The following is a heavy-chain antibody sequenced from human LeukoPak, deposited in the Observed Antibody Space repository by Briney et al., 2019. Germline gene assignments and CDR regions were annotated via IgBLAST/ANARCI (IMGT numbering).Heavy chain of an antibody. V-gene: IGHV3-30-3*01. CDR2: ISYDGSNK. D-gene: IGHD2-2*02. Sequence: TGGSLRLSCAASGFTFSSYAMHWLRQAPGKGLEWVAVISYDGSNKYYADSVKGRFTISRDNSKNTLYLQMNSLRAEGTAVYYCARSTRYCSSTSCYTGRYYFDYWGQGTLATVSS. CDR3: ARSTRYCSSTSCYTGRYYFDY. J-gene: IGHJ4*02. CDR1: GFTFSSYA.